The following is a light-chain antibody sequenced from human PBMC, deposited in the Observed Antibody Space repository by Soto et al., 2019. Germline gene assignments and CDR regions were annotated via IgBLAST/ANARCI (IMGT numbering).Light chain of an antibody. CDR1: SSDVGGYNY. J-gene: IGLJ1*01. Sequence: QSALTQPRSVSGSPGQSVTISCTGTSSDVGGYNYVSWYQQHPGKAPKLMIYDVSKRPSGVPDRFSGSKSGNTASLTISGLQAEDEVDYYCCSYAGSYTFYVFGTGTKLT. CDR3: CSYAGSYTFYV. V-gene: IGLV2-11*01. CDR2: DVS.